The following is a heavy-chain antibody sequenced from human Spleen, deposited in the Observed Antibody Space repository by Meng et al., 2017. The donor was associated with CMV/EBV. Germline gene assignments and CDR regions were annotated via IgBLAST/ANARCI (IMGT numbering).Heavy chain of an antibody. J-gene: IGHJ5*02. CDR3: ARQSDCSTTSCYLSWVDP. CDR2: ISYSGSA. CDR1: MGSGTYY. Sequence: MGSGTYYWAWIRQPPGKGLEWIGSISYSGSAYYSPSLKSRITISVDTSKKQVFLMLNSVTAADTAVYYCARQSDCSTTSCYLSWVDPWGQGTLVTVSS. V-gene: IGHV4-39*07. D-gene: IGHD2-2*01.